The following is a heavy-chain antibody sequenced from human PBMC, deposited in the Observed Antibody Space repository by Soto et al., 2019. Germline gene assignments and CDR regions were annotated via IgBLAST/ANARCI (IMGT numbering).Heavy chain of an antibody. Sequence: ASVKVSCKASGYTFTSYDINWVRQATGQGLEWMGWMNPNSGNTGYAQKFQGRVTMTRNTSISTAYMELSSLRSEDTAVYYCARGEGGAVAVLYYYYGMDVWGQGTTVTVSS. D-gene: IGHD6-19*01. J-gene: IGHJ6*02. CDR3: ARGEGGAVAVLYYYYGMDV. V-gene: IGHV1-8*01. CDR2: MNPNSGNT. CDR1: GYTFTSYD.